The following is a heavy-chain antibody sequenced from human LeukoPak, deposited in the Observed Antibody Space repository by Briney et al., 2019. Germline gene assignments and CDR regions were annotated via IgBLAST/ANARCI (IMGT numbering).Heavy chain of an antibody. J-gene: IGHJ4*02. Sequence: GASVKVSCEASGYTFTSYAMHWVRQAPGQRLECMGWINTGNGNTKYSQKFQGRVTITRDTSASTAYMDLSSLRSEDTAVYYCARNTETAIPLPYYFDYWGQGTLVTVSS. CDR2: INTGNGNT. CDR1: GYTFTSYA. CDR3: ARNTETAIPLPYYFDY. V-gene: IGHV1-3*04. D-gene: IGHD2-21*02.